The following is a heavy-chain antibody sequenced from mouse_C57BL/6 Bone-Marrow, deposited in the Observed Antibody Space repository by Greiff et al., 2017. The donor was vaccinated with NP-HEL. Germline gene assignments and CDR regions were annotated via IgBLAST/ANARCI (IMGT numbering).Heavy chain of an antibody. CDR2: LSYDGSN. V-gene: IGHV3-6*01. CDR1: GYSITSGYY. Sequence: EVQLQQSGPGLVKPSQSLSLTCSVTGYSITSGYYWNWIRQFPENKLEWMGYLSYDGSNNYNPSLNNRISFTRDTSKNHVYLKLNSVTTEDTATYDSARALLRWYWCAYWGQGTLVTVSA. CDR3: ARALLRWYWCAY. J-gene: IGHJ3*01. D-gene: IGHD1-1*01.